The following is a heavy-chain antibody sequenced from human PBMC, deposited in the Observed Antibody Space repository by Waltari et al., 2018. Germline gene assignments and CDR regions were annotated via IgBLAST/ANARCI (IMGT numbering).Heavy chain of an antibody. Sequence: EVQLVESGGGLVQPGGSLRLPCAASGFIFSSYSMNWVRQAQGKGLEWVSYISNSSSTIYYADSVKGRFTISRDNAKNSLYLQMNSLRAEDTAVYYCARFGYDLYWGQGTLVTVSS. CDR1: GFIFSSYS. CDR3: ARFGYDLY. V-gene: IGHV3-48*01. J-gene: IGHJ4*02. CDR2: ISNSSSTI. D-gene: IGHD5-12*01.